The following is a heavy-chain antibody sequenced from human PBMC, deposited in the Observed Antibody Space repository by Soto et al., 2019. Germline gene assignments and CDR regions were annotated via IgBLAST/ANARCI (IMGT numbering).Heavy chain of an antibody. D-gene: IGHD2-15*01. CDR3: ARRYGGTFDY. V-gene: IGHV4-59*08. CDR2: IYYSGST. CDR1: GGSFSGYY. Sequence: PSETLSLTCAVYGGSFSGYYWTWIRQPPGTGLEWIGYIYYSGSTNYNPSLKSRVTISVDTSKNQFSLKLSSVTAADTAVYYCARRYGGTFDYWGQGTLVTVSS. J-gene: IGHJ4*02.